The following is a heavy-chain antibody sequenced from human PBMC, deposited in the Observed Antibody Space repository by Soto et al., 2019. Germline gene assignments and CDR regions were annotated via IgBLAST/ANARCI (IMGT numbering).Heavy chain of an antibody. CDR1: GGSINSGDSY. CDR2: ITYRGAT. V-gene: IGHV4-31*03. J-gene: IGHJ4*02. Sequence: QVQLQESGPGLVNPSQTLSLTCTVSGGSINSGDSYWNWIRQQPGEGLQWIGYITYRGATYSIPSLKCRVTMSVDTSKNQFSLRLSSVSAADTAVYYCARHSGESLRFFDYWGQGAPVTVSS. CDR3: ARHSGESLRFFDY. D-gene: IGHD3-10*01.